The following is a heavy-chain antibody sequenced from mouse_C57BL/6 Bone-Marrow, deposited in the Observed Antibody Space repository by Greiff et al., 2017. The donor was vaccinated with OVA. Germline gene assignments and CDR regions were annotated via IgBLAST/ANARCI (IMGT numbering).Heavy chain of an antibody. CDR3: ARELTGTFAMDY. Sequence: EVKLVESVAELVRPGASVKLSCTASGFTIKNTYMHWVKQRPEQGLEWIGRIDPANGNTKYAPKFQGKATITADTSSNTAYLQLSSLTSEDTAIYYCARELTGTFAMDYWGQGTSVTVSS. V-gene: IGHV14-3*01. J-gene: IGHJ4*01. CDR2: IDPANGNT. D-gene: IGHD4-1*01. CDR1: GFTIKNTY.